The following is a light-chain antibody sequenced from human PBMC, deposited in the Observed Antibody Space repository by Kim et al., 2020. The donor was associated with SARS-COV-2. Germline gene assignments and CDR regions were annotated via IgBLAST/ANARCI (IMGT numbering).Light chain of an antibody. CDR2: DVS. CDR1: SSDVGAYDS. J-gene: IGLJ2*01. CDR3: SSYTTSNTLV. V-gene: IGLV2-14*03. Sequence: GQSITISFTGTSSDVGAYDSVSWYQQHPGKAPKVMIYDVSNRPSGVSNRFSGSKSGNTASLTISGLQAEDEADYYCSSYTTSNTLVFGGGTKLTVL.